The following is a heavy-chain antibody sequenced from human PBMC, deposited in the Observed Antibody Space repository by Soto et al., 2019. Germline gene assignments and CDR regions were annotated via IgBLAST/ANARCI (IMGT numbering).Heavy chain of an antibody. CDR2: IKQDGGQK. Sequence: VGSLRLSCAASGFIFSNSWMSWVRQAPGKGLEWVANIKQDGGQKYYVDSVKGRFTISRDNAKNSLYLQMNSLRAEDTAVYYCAKPQVDCSSTTCYSDYYYYYGMDVWGQGTTVTVSS. CDR1: GFIFSNSW. J-gene: IGHJ6*02. V-gene: IGHV3-7*03. D-gene: IGHD2-2*01. CDR3: AKPQVDCSSTTCYSDYYYYYGMDV.